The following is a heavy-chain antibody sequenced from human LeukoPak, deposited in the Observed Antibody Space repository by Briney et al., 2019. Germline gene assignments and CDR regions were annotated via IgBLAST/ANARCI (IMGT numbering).Heavy chain of an antibody. Sequence: PSETLSLTCTVSGGSISSSNYYWGWIRQPPGKGLEWIGSLYYSGSTYYNPSLKSRVSISVDTSKNQFSLKLSSVTAADTAVYYCARSGGYCRGGSCYLYYFDYWGQGTLVTVSS. D-gene: IGHD2-15*01. CDR1: GGSISSSNYY. J-gene: IGHJ4*02. CDR3: ARSGGYCRGGSCYLYYFDY. V-gene: IGHV4-39*01. CDR2: LYYSGST.